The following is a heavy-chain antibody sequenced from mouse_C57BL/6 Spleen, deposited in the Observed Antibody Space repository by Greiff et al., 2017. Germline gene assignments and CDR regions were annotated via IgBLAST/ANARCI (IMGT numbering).Heavy chain of an antibody. J-gene: IGHJ3*01. CDR1: GYTFTSYW. CDR3: ARGGFITTVVARGAWFAY. D-gene: IGHD1-1*01. CDR2: IYPGSGST. V-gene: IGHV1-55*01. Sequence: VKLQQPGAELVKPGASVKMSCKASGYTFTSYWITWVKQRPGQGLEWIGDIYPGSGSTNYNEKFKSKATLTVDTSSSTAYMQLSRLTSEDSAVYYGARGGFITTVVARGAWFAYWGQGTLVTVSA.